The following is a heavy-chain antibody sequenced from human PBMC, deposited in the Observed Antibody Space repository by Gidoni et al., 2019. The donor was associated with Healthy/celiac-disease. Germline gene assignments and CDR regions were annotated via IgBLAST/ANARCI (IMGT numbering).Heavy chain of an antibody. CDR3: ARHALGYCSGGSCPRWFDP. J-gene: IGHJ5*02. D-gene: IGHD2-15*01. CDR1: GYSFTSYW. V-gene: IGHV5-51*01. CDR2: IYPGDSDT. Sequence: EVQLVQSGAEVKKPGESLKISCKGSGYSFTSYWIGWVRQMPGKGLEWMGIIYPGDSDTRYSPSFQGQVTISADKSISTAYLQWSSLKASDTAMYYCARHALGYCSGGSCPRWFDPWGQGTLVTVSS.